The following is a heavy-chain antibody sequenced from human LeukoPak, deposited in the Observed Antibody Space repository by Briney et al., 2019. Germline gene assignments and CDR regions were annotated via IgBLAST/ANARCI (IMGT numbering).Heavy chain of an antibody. Sequence: KPGGSLRLSCAASGFTFSSYAMSWVRQAPGKGLEWVSSISSSSSYIYYADSVKGRFTISRDNAKNSLYLQMNSLRAEDTAVYYCARGTVLRFLEWLFRDWGQGTLVTVSS. V-gene: IGHV3-21*01. CDR1: GFTFSSYA. D-gene: IGHD3-3*01. CDR3: ARGTVLRFLEWLFRD. J-gene: IGHJ4*02. CDR2: ISSSSSYI.